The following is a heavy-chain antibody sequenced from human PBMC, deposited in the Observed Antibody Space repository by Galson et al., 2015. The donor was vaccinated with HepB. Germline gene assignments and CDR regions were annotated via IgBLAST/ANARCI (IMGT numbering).Heavy chain of an antibody. CDR1: GFTFSSYS. Sequence: SLRLSCAASGFTFSSYSMNWVRQAPGKGLEWVSSISSSSSYIYYADSVKGRFTISRDNAKNSLYLRMNSLRAEDTAVYYCARDPYCGGDCYQPYYFDYWGQGTLVTVSS. CDR2: ISSSSSYI. V-gene: IGHV3-21*01. D-gene: IGHD2-21*02. CDR3: ARDPYCGGDCYQPYYFDY. J-gene: IGHJ4*02.